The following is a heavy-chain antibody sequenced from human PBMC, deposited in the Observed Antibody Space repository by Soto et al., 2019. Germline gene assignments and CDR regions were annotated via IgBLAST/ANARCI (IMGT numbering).Heavy chain of an antibody. CDR1: GDSVSSNSSA. CDR3: AVGYYDFWSGYTPLTYYFDY. V-gene: IGHV6-1*01. Sequence: SQTLSLPCAVSGDSVSSNSSACNCIRQSPSRGLEWLGRTYCRSKWYNDYAVSVRSRITINPDTSKNQFSLQLNSVTPEDTAVYYCAVGYYDFWSGYTPLTYYFDYWGQGTLVTVSS. CDR2: TYCRSKWYN. D-gene: IGHD3-3*01. J-gene: IGHJ4*02.